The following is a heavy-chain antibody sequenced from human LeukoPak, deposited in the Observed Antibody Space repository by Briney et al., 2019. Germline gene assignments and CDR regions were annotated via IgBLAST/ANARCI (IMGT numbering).Heavy chain of an antibody. D-gene: IGHD6-13*01. J-gene: IGHJ6*03. Sequence: SETLSLTCTVSGDSISSRSYYWSWIRQPAGKGLECIGRIHTSGSTSYNPSLKSRVTISLDTSKNQFSLNLRSVTAADTAVYYCARIGGSSSLYTQDLYFYYYYMDVWGRGTTVTISS. CDR1: GDSISSRSYY. CDR2: IHTSGST. V-gene: IGHV4-61*02. CDR3: ARIGGSSSLYTQDLYFYYYYMDV.